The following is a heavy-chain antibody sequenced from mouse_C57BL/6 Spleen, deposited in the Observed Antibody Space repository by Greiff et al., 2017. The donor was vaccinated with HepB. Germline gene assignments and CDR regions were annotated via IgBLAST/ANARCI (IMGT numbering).Heavy chain of an antibody. CDR1: GFPITSGYY. CDR2: ITHSGET. V-gene: IGHV12-3*01. J-gene: IGHJ1*03. D-gene: IGHD1-1*02. Sequence: VQLVESGPGLVKPSQSLFLTCSITGFPITSGYYWIWIRQSPGKPLEWMGYITHSGETFYNPSLQSPISITRETSKNQFFLQLNSVTTEDTAMYYCAGDNYGHGYFDVWGTGTTVTVSS. CDR3: AGDNYGHGYFDV.